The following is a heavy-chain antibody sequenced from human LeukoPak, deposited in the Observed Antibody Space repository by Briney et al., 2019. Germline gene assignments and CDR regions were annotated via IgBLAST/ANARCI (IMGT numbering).Heavy chain of an antibody. CDR2: ISISGSYT. CDR1: GFTFSDYY. D-gene: IGHD2-15*01. Sequence: PGGSLRLSCAASGFTFSDYYMSWIRQAPGKGLEWVSYISISGSYTNYADSVKGRFSISRDNAKNSVHLQINSLRAEDTAVYYCARSGSIGLHFYGMDVWGPGTTVTVSS. V-gene: IGHV3-11*06. CDR3: ARSGSIGLHFYGMDV. J-gene: IGHJ6*02.